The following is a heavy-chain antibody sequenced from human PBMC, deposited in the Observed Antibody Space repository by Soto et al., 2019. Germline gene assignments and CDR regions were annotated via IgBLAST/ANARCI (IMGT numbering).Heavy chain of an antibody. CDR1: GFTFSDSW. D-gene: IGHD6-19*01. V-gene: IGHV3-74*01. CDR2: VNEHGTDS. J-gene: IGHJ4*02. Sequence: EVQLVESGGGLVQPGGSLRLSCVASGFTFSDSWIHWVRQAPGKGLVWVSRVNEHGTDSNYADSVKGRFTISRDNAKNTAYLQMNGLRAEDTAVYYCARVAVVTRGIDYWGQGTLVTVSS. CDR3: ARVAVVTRGIDY.